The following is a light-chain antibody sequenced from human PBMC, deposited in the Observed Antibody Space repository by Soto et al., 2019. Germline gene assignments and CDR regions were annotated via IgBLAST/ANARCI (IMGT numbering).Light chain of an antibody. CDR1: SSDVATYNL. CDR3: GARV. Sequence: QSVLTQPASVSGSPGQSITISCTGTSSDVATYNLVSWYQQRPGTAPQLIIYEVTKRPSGVSTRFSGSQSGNTASLTISGLQADDEADYYCGARVFGGGTKLTVL. J-gene: IGLJ3*02. V-gene: IGLV2-23*02. CDR2: EVT.